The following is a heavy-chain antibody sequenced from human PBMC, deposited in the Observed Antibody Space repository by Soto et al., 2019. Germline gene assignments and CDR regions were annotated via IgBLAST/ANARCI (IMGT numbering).Heavy chain of an antibody. CDR3: ARLPDY. CDR1: GGSINSGGYS. V-gene: IGHV4-30-2*01. J-gene: IGHJ4*02. Sequence: QLQLQESGSGLVKPSQTLSLTCAVSGGSINSGGYSWSWIRQPPGKGLEWIGYIYHSGRTYYNPALKRRATIAVDRSKTQFSLKLSSVTAADTAVYYCARLPDYWCQGTLVTVSS. CDR2: IYHSGRT.